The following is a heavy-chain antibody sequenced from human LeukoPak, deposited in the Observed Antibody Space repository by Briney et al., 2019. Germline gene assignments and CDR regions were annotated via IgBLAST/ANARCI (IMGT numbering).Heavy chain of an antibody. CDR3: AREPMVPDGSHYYYYGIDV. Sequence: ASVKLSCKASGYTFTSYYMHWVRQAPGQGLEWIGIINPSGGSTSYAQKFQGRVTMTRDTSTSTAYMELSSLRSEDTAVYYCAREPMVPDGSHYYYYGIDVWGQGTTVTVSS. CDR2: INPSGGST. CDR1: GYTFTSYY. V-gene: IGHV1-46*01. J-gene: IGHJ6*02. D-gene: IGHD3-10*01.